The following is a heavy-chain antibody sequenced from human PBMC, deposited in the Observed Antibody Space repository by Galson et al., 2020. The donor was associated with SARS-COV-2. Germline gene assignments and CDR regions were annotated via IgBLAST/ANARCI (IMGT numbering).Heavy chain of an antibody. V-gene: IGHV1-24*01. CDR3: ATAFVVRGVFPRWYYYYGMDV. Sequence: GESLKISCKVSGYTLTELSMHWVRQAPGKGLEWMGGFDPEDGETIYAQKFQGRVTMTEDTSTDTAYMELSSLRSEDTAVYYCATAFVVRGVFPRWYYYYGMDVWGQGTTVTVSS. J-gene: IGHJ6*02. CDR2: FDPEDGET. D-gene: IGHD3-10*01. CDR1: GYTLTELS.